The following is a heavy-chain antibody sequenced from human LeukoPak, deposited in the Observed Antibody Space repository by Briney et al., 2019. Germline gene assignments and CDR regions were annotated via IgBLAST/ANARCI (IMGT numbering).Heavy chain of an antibody. J-gene: IGHJ4*02. Sequence: GGSLRLSCVVSGFTFSTYWMHWVRQAPGKGLVWVSRINGDGRETTYGDSVKGRFTISRDNAKNTLFLQMNNLRAEDTAVYHCARGVLTGGYYFDLWGQGTLVTVSS. V-gene: IGHV3-74*01. CDR1: GFTFSTYW. CDR2: INGDGRET. D-gene: IGHD3-9*01. CDR3: ARGVLTGGYYFDL.